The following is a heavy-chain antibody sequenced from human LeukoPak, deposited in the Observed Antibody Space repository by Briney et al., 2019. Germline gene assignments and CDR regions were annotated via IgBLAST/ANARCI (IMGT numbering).Heavy chain of an antibody. Sequence: ASVNVSCKASGYTFTAYYIHWVRQAPGQGLEWMGWLNPNSGGTNSAQNFQGRVTMTRDTSISTAYMEVSRLTSDDTAVYFCARVKAYGGAGDFDYWGQGTLVTVSS. D-gene: IGHD3-10*01. CDR3: ARVKAYGGAGDFDY. CDR1: GYTFTAYY. J-gene: IGHJ4*02. V-gene: IGHV1-2*02. CDR2: LNPNSGGT.